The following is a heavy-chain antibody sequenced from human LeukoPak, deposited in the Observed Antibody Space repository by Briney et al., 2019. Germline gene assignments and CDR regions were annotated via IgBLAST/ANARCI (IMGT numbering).Heavy chain of an antibody. CDR3: ARVAVDYDILTGNTNYGMDV. D-gene: IGHD3-9*01. J-gene: IGHJ6*02. CDR1: GYTFTSYG. CDR2: ISAYNGNT. Sequence: ASVKVSCKASGYTFTSYGISWVRQAPGQRLEWMGWISAYNGNTNYAQKLQGRVTVTTDTSTSTAYMELGSLRSDDTAVYYCARVAVDYDILTGNTNYGMDVWGQGTTVTVSS. V-gene: IGHV1-18*01.